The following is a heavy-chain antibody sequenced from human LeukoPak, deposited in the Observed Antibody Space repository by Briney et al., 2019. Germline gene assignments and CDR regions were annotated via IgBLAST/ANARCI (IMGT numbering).Heavy chain of an antibody. CDR3: ARDRARSGYFRGVSRDAFDI. J-gene: IGHJ3*02. V-gene: IGHV1-18*01. D-gene: IGHD3-3*01. CDR1: GYTFTSYG. CDR2: ISAYNGNT. Sequence: EASVKVSCKASGYTFTSYGISWVRQAPGQGLEWMGWISAYNGNTNYAQKLQGRVTMTTDTSTSTAYMELRSLRSDDTAVYYCARDRARSGYFRGVSRDAFDIWGQGTMVTVSS.